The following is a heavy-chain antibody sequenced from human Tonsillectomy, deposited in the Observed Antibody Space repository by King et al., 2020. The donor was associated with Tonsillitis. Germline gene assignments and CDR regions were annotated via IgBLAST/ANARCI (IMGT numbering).Heavy chain of an antibody. V-gene: IGHV3-7*01. CDR2: INQDGSKR. Sequence: VQLVESGGGLVQPGGSLKLSCAASGFTFSSDWMNWVRQAPGKGLEWVANINQDGSKRYYVDSVKGRFTISRDNAENSLYLQMNSLRAEDTAVYYCARDPKPVPGVSFDHGGQGTLLAVS. CDR1: GFTFSSDW. D-gene: IGHD3-10*01. J-gene: IGHJ4*02. CDR3: ARDPKPVPGVSFDH.